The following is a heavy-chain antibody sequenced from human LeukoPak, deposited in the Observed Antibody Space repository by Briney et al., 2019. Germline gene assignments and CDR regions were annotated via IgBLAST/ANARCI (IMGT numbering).Heavy chain of an antibody. CDR1: GCSISSGDYY. Sequence: SQTLSLTCTVSGCSISSGDYYWSWIRQPPGKGLEWIGYIYYSGSTYYNPSLKSRVTISVDTSKNQFSLKLSSVTAADTAVYYCARVGKIGTFDYWGQGTLVTVSS. V-gene: IGHV4-30-4*08. CDR3: ARVGKIGTFDY. CDR2: IYYSGST. J-gene: IGHJ4*02. D-gene: IGHD1/OR15-1a*01.